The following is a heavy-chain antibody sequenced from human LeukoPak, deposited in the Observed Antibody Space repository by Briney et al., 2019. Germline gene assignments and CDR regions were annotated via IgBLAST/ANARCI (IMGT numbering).Heavy chain of an antibody. CDR1: GLTFTNYW. D-gene: IGHD3-16*01. V-gene: IGHV3-7*01. Sequence: GGSLRLSCAASGLTFTNYWMTWVRQAPGKGLEWVANIKHDGSEKYYVDSVKGRFTISRDNAKNSLYLQMNSLRPEDTAVYYCARYQTPYYWGQGTLVTVSS. J-gene: IGHJ4*01. CDR3: ARYQTPYY. CDR2: IKHDGSEK.